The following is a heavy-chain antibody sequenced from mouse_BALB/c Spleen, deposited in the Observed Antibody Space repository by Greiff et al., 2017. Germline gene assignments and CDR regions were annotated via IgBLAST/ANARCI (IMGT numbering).Heavy chain of an antibody. V-gene: IGHV5-17*02. J-gene: IGHJ3*01. CDR3: ARSGARAWFAY. CDR1: GFTFSSFG. CDR2: ISSGSSTI. Sequence: EVKLMESGGGLVQPGGSRKLSCAASGFTFSSFGMHWVRQAPEKGLEWVAYISSGSSTIYYADTVKGRFTISRDNPKNTLFLQMTSLRSEDTAMYYCARSGARAWFAYWGQGTLVTVSA. D-gene: IGHD3-1*01.